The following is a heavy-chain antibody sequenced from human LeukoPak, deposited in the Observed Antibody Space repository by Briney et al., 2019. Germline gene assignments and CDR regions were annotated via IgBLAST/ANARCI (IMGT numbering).Heavy chain of an antibody. V-gene: IGHV3-23*01. CDR3: ARAIDYYDSSGYPDQHDAFDI. J-gene: IGHJ3*02. Sequence: GGSLRLSCAASGFTFSSYAMSWVRQAPGKGLEWVSAISGSGGSTYYADSVKGRFTISRHNSKNTLYLQMNSLRAEDTAVYYCARAIDYYDSSGYPDQHDAFDIWGQGTMVTVSS. D-gene: IGHD3-22*01. CDR2: ISGSGGST. CDR1: GFTFSSYA.